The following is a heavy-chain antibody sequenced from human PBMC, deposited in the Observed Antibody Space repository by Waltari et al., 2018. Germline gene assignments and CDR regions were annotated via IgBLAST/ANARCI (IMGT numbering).Heavy chain of an antibody. V-gene: IGHV3-30-3*01. CDR2: ISYDGYGK. Sequence: QVQLVESGGGVVQPGRSLRLSCAASGFSVSSDHMHWVRQAPGQGLEWVAVISYDGYGKDYADSVKGRFTISRDTSKNTLYLQMNSLRPEATAVYYCARGSIDHYLDLWGQGTLVTVSS. D-gene: IGHD3-22*01. CDR1: GFSVSSDH. J-gene: IGHJ4*02. CDR3: ARGSIDHYLDL.